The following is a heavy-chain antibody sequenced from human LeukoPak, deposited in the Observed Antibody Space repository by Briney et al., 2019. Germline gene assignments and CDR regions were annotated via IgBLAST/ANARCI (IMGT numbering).Heavy chain of an antibody. CDR1: GFTVRRNV. J-gene: IGHJ6*03. CDR2: IYSDDRA. V-gene: IGHV3-66*02. D-gene: IGHD1-14*01. CDR3: ARDLAGFQEPRYYYYMDV. Sequence: GGSLRLSCVASGFTVRRNVMSWVRQAPGKGLEGVSLIYSDDRAFYSDSFKGRFTISRDNSKTTLFLQMSSLKPEDTAIYYCARDLAGFQEPRYYYYMDVWGKGTTVTVSS.